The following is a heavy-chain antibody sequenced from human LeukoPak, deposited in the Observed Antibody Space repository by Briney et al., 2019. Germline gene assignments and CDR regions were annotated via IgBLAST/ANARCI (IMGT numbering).Heavy chain of an antibody. CDR1: GGSISSYY. CDR3: ARELWFGELLVNRFDP. CDR2: IYTSGST. D-gene: IGHD3-10*01. V-gene: IGHV4-4*07. Sequence: SETLSLTCTVSGGSISSYYWSWIRQPAGKGLEWIGRIYTSGSTNYNPSLKSRVTMSVDTSKNQFSLKLSSVTAADTAVYYCARELWFGELLVNRFDPWGQGTLVTVSS. J-gene: IGHJ5*02.